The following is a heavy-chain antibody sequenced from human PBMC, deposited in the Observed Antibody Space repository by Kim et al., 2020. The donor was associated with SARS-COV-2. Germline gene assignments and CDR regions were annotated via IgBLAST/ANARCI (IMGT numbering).Heavy chain of an antibody. D-gene: IGHD3-22*01. V-gene: IGHV4-39*07. Sequence: SRVTISVDTSKHQFSLKLSSVTAADTAVYYCARDVKIPPPYDSSGYCFDYWGQGTLVTVSS. J-gene: IGHJ4*02. CDR3: ARDVKIPPPYDSSGYCFDY.